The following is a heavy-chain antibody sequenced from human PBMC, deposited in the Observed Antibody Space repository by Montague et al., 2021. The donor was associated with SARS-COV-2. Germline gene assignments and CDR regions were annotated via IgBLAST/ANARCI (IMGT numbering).Heavy chain of an antibody. D-gene: IGHD3-10*01. V-gene: IGHV3-64*01. CDR2: IINNGGTT. CDR3: ARAPMVLGVSPPLIALDI. CDR1: GFTFSSYA. J-gene: IGHJ3*02. Sequence: SLRLSCAASGFTFSSYAMHWVRQAPGKGLEYVSGIINNGGTTYYANSVKGRFTISRDNSENTLYLQMGSLRGEDMAVYYCARAPMVLGVSPPLIALDIWGRGTTVTVSS.